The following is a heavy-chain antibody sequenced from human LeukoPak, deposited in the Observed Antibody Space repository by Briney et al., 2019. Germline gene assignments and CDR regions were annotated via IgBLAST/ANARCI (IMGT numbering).Heavy chain of an antibody. V-gene: IGHV1-46*01. D-gene: IGHD4-17*01. CDR1: GYTFSSYY. Sequence: ASVKVSFKASGYTFSSYYVHWVRQAPGQGLEWMAILNPRGDITSYAQNFQGRVTVTRDTSTNTVYMELSSLRSDDTALYYCVRGPLTTVTTLDYWGQGTLVTVSS. J-gene: IGHJ4*02. CDR2: LNPRGDIT. CDR3: VRGPLTTVTTLDY.